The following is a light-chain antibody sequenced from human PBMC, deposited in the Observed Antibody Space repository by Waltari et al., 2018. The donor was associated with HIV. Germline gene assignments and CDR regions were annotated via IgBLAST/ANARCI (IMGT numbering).Light chain of an antibody. CDR2: GAS. J-gene: IGKJ2*01. V-gene: IGKV3-15*01. CDR1: QSVSSN. CDR3: QQYTS. Sequence: EIVMTQSTATLSVSPGERATLSCRASQSVSSNLAWYQQKPGQAPRLLIYGASTRATGIPARFSGSGSGTEFTLTISSLQSEDFAVYYCQQYTSFGQGTKLEIK.